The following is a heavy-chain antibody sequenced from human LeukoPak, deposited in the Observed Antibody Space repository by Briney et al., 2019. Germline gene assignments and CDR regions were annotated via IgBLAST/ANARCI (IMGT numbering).Heavy chain of an antibody. CDR2: INHSGST. CDR3: ARGTRDIVATILGFDY. V-gene: IGHV4-34*01. CDR1: GGSFSGYY. D-gene: IGHD5-12*01. Sequence: SETLSLTCAVYGGSFSGYYWSWIRQPPGKGLEWIGEINHSGSTNYNPSLKSRVTISVDTSKNQFSLKLSSVAAADTAVYYCARGTRDIVATILGFDYWGQGTLVTVSS. J-gene: IGHJ4*02.